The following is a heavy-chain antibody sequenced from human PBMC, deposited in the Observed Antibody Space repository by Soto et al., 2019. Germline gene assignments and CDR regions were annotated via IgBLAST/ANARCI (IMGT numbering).Heavy chain of an antibody. CDR2: MDPNSGNT. V-gene: IGHV1-8*01. CDR3: ARGVFSGHV. J-gene: IGHJ6*02. CDR1: GYTFTSYD. Sequence: QVQLVQSGAEVKKPGASVKVSCKASGYTFTSYDINWVRQATGQGLEWMGWMDPNSGNTGYAQKSQXSXTLXRNTSISTAYMEVSSLGSEDTAVYYCARGVFSGHVWGQGTTVTVSS.